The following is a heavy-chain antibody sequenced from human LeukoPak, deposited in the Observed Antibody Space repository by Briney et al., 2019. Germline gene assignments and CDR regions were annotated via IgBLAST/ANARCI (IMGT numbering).Heavy chain of an antibody. V-gene: IGHV4-59*01. D-gene: IGHD3-10*01. CDR2: IYYSGST. Sequence: SETLSLTCTVSGGSISSYYWSWIRQPPGKGLEWIGYIYYSGSTNYNPSLKSRVTISVDTSKNQFSLKLSSVTAADTAVYYCARGVLYYYGSGSLWALRSSYWYFDLWGRGTLVTVSS. J-gene: IGHJ2*01. CDR1: GGSISSYY. CDR3: ARGVLYYYGSGSLWALRSSYWYFDL.